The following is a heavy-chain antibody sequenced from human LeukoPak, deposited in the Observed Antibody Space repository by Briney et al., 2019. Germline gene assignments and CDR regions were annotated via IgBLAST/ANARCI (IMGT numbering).Heavy chain of an antibody. D-gene: IGHD2-2*01. CDR3: ATSTSSWPHFDY. CDR2: IWYDGSNK. Sequence: GGSLRLSCAASGFTFSSFAMHWVRQAPGKGLEWVAVIWYDGSNKYYADSVKGRFTISRDNSKNTLYPQMNSLRAEDTAVYYCATSTSSWPHFDYWGQGTLVTVSS. CDR1: GFTFSSFA. J-gene: IGHJ4*02. V-gene: IGHV3-33*01.